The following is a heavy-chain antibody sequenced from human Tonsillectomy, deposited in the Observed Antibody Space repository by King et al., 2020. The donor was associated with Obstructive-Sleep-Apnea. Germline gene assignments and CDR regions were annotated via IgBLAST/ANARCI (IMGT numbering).Heavy chain of an antibody. Sequence: QLQESGPGLVKPSETLSLTCTVSGGSISSYYWSWIRQPPGKGLEWIGYIYYSGATNYNPSRKSRVTISVDTSKNQFSLKLSSVTAADTAVYYCARDRLGLPIDYWGQGTLVTVSS. CDR2: IYYSGAT. D-gene: IGHD3-22*01. CDR3: ARDRLGLPIDY. V-gene: IGHV4-59*01. J-gene: IGHJ4*02. CDR1: GGSISSYY.